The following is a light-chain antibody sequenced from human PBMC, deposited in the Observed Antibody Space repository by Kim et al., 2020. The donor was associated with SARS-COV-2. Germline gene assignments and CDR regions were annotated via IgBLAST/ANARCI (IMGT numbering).Light chain of an antibody. V-gene: IGLV1-40*01. CDR1: SSNLGAYYD. CDR2: KNN. Sequence: QWVTISCTGTSSNLGAYYDVNWYQQVPGTAPKLIIYKNNNRPSGVPDRFSGSKSDTSASLDITGLQVEDEADYYCQSYDSILSSVIFGGGTQLTVL. J-gene: IGLJ2*01. CDR3: QSYDSILSSVI.